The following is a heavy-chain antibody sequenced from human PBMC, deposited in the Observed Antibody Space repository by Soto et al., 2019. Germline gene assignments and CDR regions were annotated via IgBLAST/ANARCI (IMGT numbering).Heavy chain of an antibody. J-gene: IGHJ4*02. Sequence: QMQLVQSGPEVKKPGTSVKVSCKASTFTCTSSAVQWVRQARGQRLERIGWIVVGSGNTKYAQNFQERVTITRDMSSGTAYLELSSLRSEDTAVYYCATHREGATYYFDYWGQGTLLTVSS. V-gene: IGHV1-58*01. CDR2: IVVGSGNT. CDR3: ATHREGATYYFDY. D-gene: IGHD1-26*01. CDR1: TFTCTSSA.